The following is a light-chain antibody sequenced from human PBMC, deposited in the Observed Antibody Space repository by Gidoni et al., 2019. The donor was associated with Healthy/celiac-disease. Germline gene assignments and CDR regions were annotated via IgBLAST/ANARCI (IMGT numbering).Light chain of an antibody. CDR2: KDS. V-gene: IGLV3-27*01. CDR3: YSAADNMRV. CDR1: VLAKKY. Sequence: SYVLPQPSSVSVSPGQTARITCSGDVLAKKYARWFQQKPGQAPVLVIYKDSERPSGIPERFSGSSSGTTVTLTISGAQVEDEADYYCYSAADNMRVFGTGTKVTVL. J-gene: IGLJ1*01.